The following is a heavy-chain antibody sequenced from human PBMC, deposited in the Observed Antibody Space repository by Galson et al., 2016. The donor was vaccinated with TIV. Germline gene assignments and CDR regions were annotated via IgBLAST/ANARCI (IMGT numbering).Heavy chain of an antibody. J-gene: IGHJ5*02. V-gene: IGHV3-11*01. CDR3: ARERILLSAAVPRTNWFDP. CDR2: IGSSGSPI. CDR1: GFDFSGYY. Sequence: SLRLSCAASGFDFSGYYMSWVRQAPGKGLEWISYIGSSGSPIVYADSVKGRFTISRDNAKNSVYLQMNSLRVEDTAVYYCARERILLSAAVPRTNWFDPWGQGTWSPSP. D-gene: IGHD2-2*01.